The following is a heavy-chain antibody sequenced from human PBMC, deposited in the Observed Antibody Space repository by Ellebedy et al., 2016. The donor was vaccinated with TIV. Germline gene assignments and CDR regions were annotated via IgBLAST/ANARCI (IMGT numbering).Heavy chain of an antibody. Sequence: GESLKISCAASGFTFSSSAMSWVRQAPGKGLEWVSTISSTGSRTYYADSVEGRFIISRDNSKKTLYLQMNSLRAEDTAVYYCAKGRGGGSDSSAPRYYFDYWGLGTLVTVSS. V-gene: IGHV3-23*01. CDR3: AKGRGGGSDSSAPRYYFDY. CDR2: ISSTGSRT. D-gene: IGHD3-22*01. CDR1: GFTFSSSA. J-gene: IGHJ4*02.